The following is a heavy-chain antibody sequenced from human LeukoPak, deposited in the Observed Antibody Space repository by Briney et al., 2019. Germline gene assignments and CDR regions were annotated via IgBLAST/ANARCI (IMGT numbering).Heavy chain of an antibody. Sequence: PSETLSLTCTVSGGSISSYYWSWIRQPPGKGLEWIGYIYYSGSTNYNPSLKSRVTISVDTSKNQFSLKLSSVTAADTAVYYCARDGGDCGGDCQGAFDIWGQGTLVTVSS. CDR2: IYYSGST. D-gene: IGHD2-21*01. J-gene: IGHJ4*02. V-gene: IGHV4-59*01. CDR3: ARDGGDCGGDCQGAFDI. CDR1: GGSISSYY.